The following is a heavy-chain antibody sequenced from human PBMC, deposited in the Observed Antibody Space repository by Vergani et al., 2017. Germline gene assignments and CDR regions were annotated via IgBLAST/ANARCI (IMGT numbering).Heavy chain of an antibody. V-gene: IGHV4-59*01. D-gene: IGHD2-15*01. CDR3: ARAGGSYYADFDC. CDR1: GGSISSYY. J-gene: IGHJ4*02. Sequence: QVQLQESGPGLVKPSETLSLTCTVSGGSISSYYWSWIRQSPGKGLEWIGNIYYSGSTNYNPSLASRVIISVDTSKNQFSLNLSSVTAADTAVYFCARAGGSYYADFDCWGQGTLVTVSP. CDR2: IYYSGST.